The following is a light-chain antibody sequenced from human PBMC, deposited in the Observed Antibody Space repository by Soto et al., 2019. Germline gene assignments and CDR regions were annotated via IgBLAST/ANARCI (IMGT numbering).Light chain of an antibody. CDR3: QQRSNWQGAT. V-gene: IGKV3-15*01. J-gene: IGKJ4*01. CDR1: QSVSSN. Sequence: EIVLTQSPATLSVSPGERATLSCLASQSVSSNLAWYQQKPGQAPRLLIFGASTRATGIPARFSGSGSGTEFTLTISSLQSEDFAVYYCQQRSNWQGATFGGGTKVDIK. CDR2: GAS.